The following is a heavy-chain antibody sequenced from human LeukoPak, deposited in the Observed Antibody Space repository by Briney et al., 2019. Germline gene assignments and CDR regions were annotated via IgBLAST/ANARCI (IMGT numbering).Heavy chain of an antibody. J-gene: IGHJ6*04. CDR1: GGSISSGGYY. V-gene: IGHV4-31*03. Sequence: PSQTLSLTCTVSGGSISSGGYYWSWIRRHPGKGLEWIGYIYYSGSTYYNPSLKSRVTISVDTSKNQFSLKLSSVTAADTAVYYCARDRVYHGSGSYQPYYYGMDVWGKGTTVTVSS. D-gene: IGHD3-10*01. CDR3: ARDRVYHGSGSYQPYYYGMDV. CDR2: IYYSGST.